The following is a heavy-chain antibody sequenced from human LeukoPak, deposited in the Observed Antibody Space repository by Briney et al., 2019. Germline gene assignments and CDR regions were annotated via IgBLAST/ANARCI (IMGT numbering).Heavy chain of an antibody. CDR2: SYYSGST. V-gene: IGHV4-39*01. Sequence: SETLSLTCTVSGGSISSSSYYWGWIRQPPGKGLEWIGSSYYSGSTYYNPSLKSRVTVSVDTSKNEFSLKLSSVTAADTAVYYCARHRIPAADDAFDIWGQGTMVTVSS. CDR3: ARHRIPAADDAFDI. D-gene: IGHD6-13*01. J-gene: IGHJ3*02. CDR1: GGSISSSSYY.